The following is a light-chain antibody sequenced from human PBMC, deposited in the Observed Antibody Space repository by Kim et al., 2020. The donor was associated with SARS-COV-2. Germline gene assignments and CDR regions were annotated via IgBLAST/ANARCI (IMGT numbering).Light chain of an antibody. V-gene: IGLV2-23*02. CDR1: SSDVGSYNL. CDR2: EVT. Sequence: QSSTVSCTGTSSDVGSYNLVSWYQHHPDKAPKLVIYEVTKGPSGVSNRFSGSKSGNTASLTISGLQAEDEADYYCCSYAGSTTFYVFGTGTKVTVL. CDR3: CSYAGSTTFYV. J-gene: IGLJ1*01.